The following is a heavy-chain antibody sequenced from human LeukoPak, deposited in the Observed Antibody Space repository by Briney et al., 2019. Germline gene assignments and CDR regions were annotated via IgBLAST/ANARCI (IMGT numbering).Heavy chain of an antibody. CDR3: AKDMELAS. V-gene: IGHV3-23*01. CDR2: ISSSGANA. J-gene: IGHJ5*02. CDR1: GFTFRDAA. D-gene: IGHD1-26*01. Sequence: GGSLRLPCAASGFTFRDAAMTWVRQAPGKGLEWVSLISSSGANAYYADSVKGQFTISRDNSKNTLYLQMNNLRGEDTAEYYCAKDMELASWGQGTLVTVSS.